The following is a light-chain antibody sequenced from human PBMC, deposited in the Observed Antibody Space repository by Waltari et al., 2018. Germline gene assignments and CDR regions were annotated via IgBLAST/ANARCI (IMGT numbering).Light chain of an antibody. Sequence: EIVMTQSPVTLSVSPGERATLSCRASQSVISNSAWYQQKPGQAPGLLIYGASTRATGIPARFSGGGSGTEFTLTITSLQSEDFAVYYCQQYNNWPPAFGQGTKVEIK. CDR2: GAS. J-gene: IGKJ1*01. CDR3: QQYNNWPPA. CDR1: QSVISN. V-gene: IGKV3-15*01.